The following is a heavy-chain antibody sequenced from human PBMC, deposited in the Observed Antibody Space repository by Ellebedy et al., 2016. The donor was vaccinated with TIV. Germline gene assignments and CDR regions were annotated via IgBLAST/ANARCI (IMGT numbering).Heavy chain of an antibody. CDR1: GGSISSGDYY. J-gene: IGHJ5*02. Sequence: SETLSLTXTVSGGSISSGDYYWSWIRQPPGKGLEWIGYIYYSGSTYYNPFLKSRVTISVDTSKNQFSLKLSSVTATDTAVYYCARGGGSGSYSESWGQGTLVTVSS. CDR3: ARGGGSGSYSES. V-gene: IGHV4-30-4*01. D-gene: IGHD3-10*01. CDR2: IYYSGST.